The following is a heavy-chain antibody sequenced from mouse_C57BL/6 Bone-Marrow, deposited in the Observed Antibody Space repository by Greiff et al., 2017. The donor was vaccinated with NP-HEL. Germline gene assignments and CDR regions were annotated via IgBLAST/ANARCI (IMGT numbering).Heavy chain of an antibody. Sequence: QVQLKESGAELARPGASVKLSCKASGYTFTSYGISWVKQRTGQGLEWIGEIYPRSGNTYYNEKFKGQAILTADKSSSTAYMELRSLTSEYSAVYFCASQVITTVVSPFDYWGQGTTLTVSS. V-gene: IGHV1-81*01. CDR1: GYTFTSYG. CDR2: IYPRSGNT. J-gene: IGHJ2*01. CDR3: ASQVITTVVSPFDY. D-gene: IGHD1-1*01.